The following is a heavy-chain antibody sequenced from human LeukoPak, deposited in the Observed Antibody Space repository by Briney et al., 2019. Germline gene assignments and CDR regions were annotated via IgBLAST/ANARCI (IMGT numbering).Heavy chain of an antibody. CDR3: AKDRGYGIPGLFDDAFDI. CDR2: ISSSGSTI. D-gene: IGHD5-12*01. V-gene: IGHV3-11*01. J-gene: IGHJ3*02. Sequence: PGGSLRLSCAASGFTFSDYYMSWIRQAPGKGLEWVSYISSSGSTIHYADSVKGRFTISRDNAKNSLYLQMNSLRAEDTAVYYCAKDRGYGIPGLFDDAFDIWGQGTMVTVSS. CDR1: GFTFSDYY.